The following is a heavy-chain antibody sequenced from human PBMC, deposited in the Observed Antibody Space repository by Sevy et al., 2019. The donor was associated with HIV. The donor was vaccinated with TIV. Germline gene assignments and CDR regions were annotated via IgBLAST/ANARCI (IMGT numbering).Heavy chain of an antibody. V-gene: IGHV1-24*01. D-gene: IGHD3-22*01. Sequence: ASVKVSCKVSGYTLTQLSMNWVRQAPGKGLEWMGSFDPEDGETIHAQKFQGRVTMTEDRSKDTAYMDLSSLRSEDTAVYYCATTKDYYESSGYPFDYWGQGTLVTVSS. J-gene: IGHJ4*02. CDR1: GYTLTQLS. CDR3: ATTKDYYESSGYPFDY. CDR2: FDPEDGET.